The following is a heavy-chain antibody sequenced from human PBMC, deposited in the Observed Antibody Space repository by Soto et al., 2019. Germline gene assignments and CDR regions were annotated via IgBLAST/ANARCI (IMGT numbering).Heavy chain of an antibody. CDR2: FYYTGST. V-gene: IGHV4-59*01. CDR3: ARLQRTVTAYYYYYDMDV. Sequence: QVQLQESGPGLVKPSETLSLTCTVSGGSISSTFWSWLRQPPRKGLEWIGNFYYTGSTNYHASLKSRVTISVDTSKNQFSLKLSSVTAADTAVYYWARLQRTVTAYYYYYDMDVWGQGTTVTVSS. D-gene: IGHD2-21*02. J-gene: IGHJ6*02. CDR1: GGSISSTF.